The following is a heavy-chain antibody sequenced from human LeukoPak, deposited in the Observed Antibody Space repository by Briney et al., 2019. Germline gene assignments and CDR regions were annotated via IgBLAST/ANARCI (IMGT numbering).Heavy chain of an antibody. CDR3: AKDKAQWLPGVWAFDI. CDR1: GFTFDDYA. CDR2: ISWNSGSI. Sequence: PGGSLRLSCAASGFTFDDYAMHWVRQAPGKGLEWVSGISWNSGSIGYADSVKGRFTISRDNAKNSLYLQMNSLRAEDTALYYCAKDKAQWLPGVWAFDIWGQGTMVTVSS. J-gene: IGHJ3*02. D-gene: IGHD5-12*01. V-gene: IGHV3-9*01.